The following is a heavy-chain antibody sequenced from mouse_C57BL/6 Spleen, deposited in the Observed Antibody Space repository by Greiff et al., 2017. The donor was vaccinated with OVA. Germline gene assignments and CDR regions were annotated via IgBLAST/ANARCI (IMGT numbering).Heavy chain of an antibody. J-gene: IGHJ2*01. V-gene: IGHV1-72*01. CDR1: GYTFTSYW. CDR2: IDPNSGGT. CDR3: ARSLLRLYYFDY. D-gene: IGHD1-2*01. Sequence: QVQLQQPGAELVKPGASVKLSCKASGYTFTSYWMHWVKQRRGRGREWIGRIDPNSGGTKYNEKFKSKATLTVDKPASTAYMQLSSLTSEDSAVYYCARSLLRLYYFDYWGQGTTLTVSS.